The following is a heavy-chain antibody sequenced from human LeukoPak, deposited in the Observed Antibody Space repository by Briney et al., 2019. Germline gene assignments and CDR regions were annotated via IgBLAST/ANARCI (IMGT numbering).Heavy chain of an antibody. V-gene: IGHV7-4-1*02. CDR1: GYTFTSYA. Sequence: ASVKVSCKASGYTFTSYAMNWVRQAPGQGLEWMGWINTNTGNPTYAQGFTGRFVFSLDTSVSTAYLQISSLKAEDTAVYYCARDVRYCSSTSCFSKWAYYYYYYMDVWGKGTTVTISS. J-gene: IGHJ6*03. CDR2: INTNTGNP. CDR3: ARDVRYCSSTSCFSKWAYYYYYYMDV. D-gene: IGHD2-2*01.